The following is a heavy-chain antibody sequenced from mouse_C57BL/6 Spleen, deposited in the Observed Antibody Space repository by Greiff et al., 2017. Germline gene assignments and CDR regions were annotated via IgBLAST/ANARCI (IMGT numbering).Heavy chain of an antibody. J-gene: IGHJ2*01. Sequence: QVQLKESGPELVKPGASVKISCKASGYAFSSSWMNWVKQRPGKGLEWIGRIYPGDGDTNYNGKFKGKATLTADKSSSTAYMQLSSLTSEDSAVYFCARSEDTLLPLDDWGQGTTLTVSS. D-gene: IGHD1-1*01. V-gene: IGHV1-82*01. CDR1: GYAFSSSW. CDR2: IYPGDGDT. CDR3: ARSEDTLLPLDD.